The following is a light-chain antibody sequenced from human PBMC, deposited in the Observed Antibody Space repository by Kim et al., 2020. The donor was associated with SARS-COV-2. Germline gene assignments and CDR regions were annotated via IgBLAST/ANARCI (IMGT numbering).Light chain of an antibody. CDR3: SSYTSSNTYV. V-gene: IGLV2-14*04. Sequence: GPSIPISYTGTSSDVGGHNYVSWYQQHPHKVPAVIIYDVGKRPSGVSNRFSGSKSGNTASLTISGLQAEDEADYYCSSYTSSNTYVFGTGTKVTVL. J-gene: IGLJ1*01. CDR2: DVG. CDR1: SSDVGGHNY.